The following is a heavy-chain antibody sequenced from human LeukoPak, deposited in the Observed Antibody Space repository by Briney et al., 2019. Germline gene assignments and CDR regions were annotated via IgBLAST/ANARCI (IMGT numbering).Heavy chain of an antibody. V-gene: IGHV4-34*01. CDR2: INHSGST. CDR3: ARDGGYCSGVTCYNHYYYMDV. D-gene: IGHD2-15*01. J-gene: IGHJ6*03. CDR1: GGSFSGYY. Sequence: PSETLSLTCAVYGGSFSGYYWSWIRQPPGKWLEWIGEINHSGSTNYNPSLKSRVTISVDTSKNQFSLKLSSVTAADTAVYYCARDGGYCSGVTCYNHYYYMDVWGQGTMVTVSS.